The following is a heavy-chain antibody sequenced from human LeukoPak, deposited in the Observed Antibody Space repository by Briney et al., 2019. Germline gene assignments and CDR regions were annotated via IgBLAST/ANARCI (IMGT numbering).Heavy chain of an antibody. CDR3: ARVSGSYLSPFDY. Sequence: TGGSLRLSCAASGFTFSSYWMSWVRQAPGKGLEWVANIKQDGSEKYYVDSVKGRFTISRDNAKNSLYLQMNSLRAEDTAVYYCARVSGSYLSPFDYWGQGTLVTVSS. CDR2: IKQDGSEK. J-gene: IGHJ4*02. CDR1: GFTFSSYW. D-gene: IGHD1-26*01. V-gene: IGHV3-7*01.